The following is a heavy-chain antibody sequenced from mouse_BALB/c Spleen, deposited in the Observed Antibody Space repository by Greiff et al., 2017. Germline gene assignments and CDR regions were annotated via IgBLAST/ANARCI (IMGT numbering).Heavy chain of an antibody. CDR1: GFTFNTYA. CDR2: IRSKSNNYAT. Sequence: EVQLQESGGGLVQPKGSLKLSCAASGFTFNTYAMNWVRQAPGKGLEWVARIRSKSNNYATYYADSVKDRFTISRDDSQSMLYLQMNNLKTEDTAMYYCVRLQFISYAMDYWGQGTSVTVSS. D-gene: IGHD1-1*01. CDR3: VRLQFISYAMDY. V-gene: IGHV10-1*02. J-gene: IGHJ4*01.